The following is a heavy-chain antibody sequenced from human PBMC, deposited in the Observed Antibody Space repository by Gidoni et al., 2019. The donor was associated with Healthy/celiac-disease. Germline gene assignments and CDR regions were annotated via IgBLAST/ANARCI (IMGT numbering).Heavy chain of an antibody. Sequence: EVQLVESGGGLVKPGGSLSLPCAASGFTFSSYGMNWVRQAPGKGLEWVSSISSSSSYIYYADSVKGRFTISRDNAKNSLYLQMNSLRAEDTAVYYCARLEGACSSTSCYLFAFDIWGQGTMVTVSS. CDR1: GFTFSSYG. CDR2: ISSSSSYI. J-gene: IGHJ3*02. D-gene: IGHD2-2*01. CDR3: ARLEGACSSTSCYLFAFDI. V-gene: IGHV3-21*01.